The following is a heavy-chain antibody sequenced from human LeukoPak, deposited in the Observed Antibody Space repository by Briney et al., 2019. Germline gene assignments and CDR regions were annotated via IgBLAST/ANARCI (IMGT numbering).Heavy chain of an antibody. D-gene: IGHD6-19*01. J-gene: IGHJ3*01. CDR2: IISTTDGVTT. CDR1: GFTFSNAY. CDR3: TTGKSSSGWYVTFDF. V-gene: IGHV3-15*01. Sequence: PGGSLRLSCAASGFTFSNAYMSWVGQAPGKGLEWVGRIISTTDGVTTDYAAPVKGRFTISRDDSKNTLYLQMNSLKTEDTAVYLCTTGKSSSGWYVTFDFWGQGTMVNVSS.